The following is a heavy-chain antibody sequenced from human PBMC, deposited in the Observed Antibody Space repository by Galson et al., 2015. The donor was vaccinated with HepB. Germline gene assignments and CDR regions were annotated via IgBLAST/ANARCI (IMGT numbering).Heavy chain of an antibody. CDR1: GFTVSSNY. D-gene: IGHD3-22*01. J-gene: IGHJ3*02. V-gene: IGHV3-66*02. CDR2: IYSGGST. Sequence: RLSCAASGFTVSSNYMSWVRQAPGKGLEWASVIYSGGSTYYADSVKGRLTISRDNSKNTLYLQMNSLRAEDTAVYYCASALPPYYYDSSGYTPLSIWGQGTMVTVSS. CDR3: ASALPPYYYDSSGYTPLSI.